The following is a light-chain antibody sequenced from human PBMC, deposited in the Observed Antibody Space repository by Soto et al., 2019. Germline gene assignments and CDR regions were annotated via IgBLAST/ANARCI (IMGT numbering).Light chain of an antibody. CDR2: DAS. V-gene: IGKV1-33*01. Sequence: DIQMTQSPSSLSASVGDRVTITCQASQDIKNYLNWYQQKPGKAPNLLIYDASNLKAGVPSSFSESGSVTHFTFTISSLQPKDIPTHNFQRYDHLPPLSLGGGTKVEIK. J-gene: IGKJ4*01. CDR3: QRYDHLPPLS. CDR1: QDIKNY.